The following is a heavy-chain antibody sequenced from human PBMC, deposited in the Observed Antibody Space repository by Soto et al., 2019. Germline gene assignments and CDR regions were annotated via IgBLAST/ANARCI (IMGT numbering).Heavy chain of an antibody. CDR2: ITTTGDT. CDR1: GFTFNNYD. CDR3: ARGGGFYASGSYYSTPYGLDV. Sequence: VQLVESGGGLVQPGGSLRLSCAASGFTFNNYDIHWVRQASGKGLEWVSGITTTGDTYYPGSVKGRFTISRENAKNSFYLQMNSLRAGDTAVYYCARGGGFYASGSYYSTPYGLDVWGQGTTVTVSS. J-gene: IGHJ6*02. D-gene: IGHD3-10*01. V-gene: IGHV3-13*01.